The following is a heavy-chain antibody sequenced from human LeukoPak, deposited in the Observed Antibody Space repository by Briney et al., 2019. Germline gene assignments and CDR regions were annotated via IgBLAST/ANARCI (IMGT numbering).Heavy chain of an antibody. D-gene: IGHD4-23*01. V-gene: IGHV1-2*02. CDR2: INPNSGGT. J-gene: IGHJ4*02. CDR1: GYTFTGYY. CDR3: GRGLYGGNAYFAD. Sequence: ASVKVSCKASGYTFTGYYMHWVRQAPGQGLEWMGWINPNSGGTNYAQKFQGRVTMTRDTSISTAYMELGRLRSDATAVYYCGRGLYGGNAYFADGGQGTLVTV.